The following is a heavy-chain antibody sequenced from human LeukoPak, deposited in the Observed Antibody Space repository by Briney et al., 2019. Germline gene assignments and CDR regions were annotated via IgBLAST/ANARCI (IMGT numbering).Heavy chain of an antibody. CDR2: IYYSGST. D-gene: IGHD1-26*01. CDR3: ARDGGSRDAFDI. Sequence: PSETLSLTCTVSGGSISSYYWSWIRQPPGKGLEWIGYIYYSGSTNYNPSLKSRVTISVDTSKNQFSLKPSSVTAADTAVYYCARDGGSRDAFDIWGQGTMVTVSS. CDR1: GGSISSYY. J-gene: IGHJ3*02. V-gene: IGHV4-59*01.